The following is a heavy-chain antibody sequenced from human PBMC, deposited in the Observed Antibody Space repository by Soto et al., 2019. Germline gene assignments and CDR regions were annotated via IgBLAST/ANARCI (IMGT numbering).Heavy chain of an antibody. Sequence: QVQLQQWGAGLFKPSETLCLTCAVYGGSFSGYYWSWIRQPPGKGLEWIGEINHSGSTNYNPSLKSRVTISVDTSKNQFSLKLSSVTAADTAVYYCARRRHPLGHGSGSYGYWGQGTLVTVSS. CDR2: INHSGST. D-gene: IGHD3-10*01. CDR1: GGSFSGYY. V-gene: IGHV4-34*01. CDR3: ARRRHPLGHGSGSYGY. J-gene: IGHJ4*02.